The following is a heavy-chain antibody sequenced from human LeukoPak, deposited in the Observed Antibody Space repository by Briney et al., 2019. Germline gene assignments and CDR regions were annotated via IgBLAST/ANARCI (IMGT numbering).Heavy chain of an antibody. CDR3: ARHVVVVAATPRWFDP. D-gene: IGHD2-15*01. CDR1: GGSISSSSYY. J-gene: IGHJ5*02. CDR2: IYYSGST. V-gene: IGHV4-39*01. Sequence: SETLSLTCTVSGGSISSSSYYWGWIRQPPGKGLEWIGSIYYSGSTYYNPSLKSRVSISVDTSKNQFSLKLSSVTAADTAVYYCARHVVVVAATPRWFDPWGQGTLVTVSS.